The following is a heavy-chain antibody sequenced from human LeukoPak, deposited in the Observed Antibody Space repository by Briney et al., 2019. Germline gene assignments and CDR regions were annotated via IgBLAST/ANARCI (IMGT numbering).Heavy chain of an antibody. CDR2: IKQDGTEK. J-gene: IGHJ4*02. V-gene: IGHV3-7*01. D-gene: IGHD2-15*01. CDR1: GLTFTTYW. CDR3: AKDHGAVVVAARWDY. Sequence: GGSLRLSCAASGLTFTTYWMSWVRQPPGKGLEWVANIKQDGTEKYYADSVKGRFTISRDNSKNTLYLQMNSLRAEDTAVYYCAKDHGAVVVAARWDYWGQGTLVTVSS.